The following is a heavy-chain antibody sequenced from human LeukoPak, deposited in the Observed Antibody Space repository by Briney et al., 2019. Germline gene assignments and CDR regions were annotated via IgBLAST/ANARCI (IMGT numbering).Heavy chain of an antibody. D-gene: IGHD4-23*01. V-gene: IGHV1-69*05. CDR1: GGTFSSYA. Sequence: ASVKVSCKASGGTFSSYAISWVRQAPGQGLEWMGRIIPIFGTANYAQKFQGRVTITTDESTSTAYTELSSLRSEDTAVYYCARGLNDYGGNSGLGYWGQGTLVTVSS. J-gene: IGHJ4*02. CDR2: IIPIFGTA. CDR3: ARGLNDYGGNSGLGY.